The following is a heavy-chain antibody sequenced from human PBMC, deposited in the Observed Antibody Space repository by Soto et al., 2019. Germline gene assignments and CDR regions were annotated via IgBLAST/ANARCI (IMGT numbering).Heavy chain of an antibody. J-gene: IGHJ3*01. CDR2: ISGDSGSS. CDR1: GFTFEAYS. Sequence: PGGSPRLSCAASGFTFEAYSLHWVRQLPGKGLEWVAGISGDSGSSGYADSVRGRFTVSRDNAKNSLFLQMSSLSPEDTALYYCTKRRSARPGFDAFDLWGQGTMVTVSS. V-gene: IGHV3-9*01. CDR3: TKRRSARPGFDAFDL.